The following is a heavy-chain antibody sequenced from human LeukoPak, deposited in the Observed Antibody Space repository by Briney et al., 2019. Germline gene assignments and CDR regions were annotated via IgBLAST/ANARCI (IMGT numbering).Heavy chain of an antibody. V-gene: IGHV4-39*07. Sequence: PSETLSLTCTVSGGSISSSSYYWGWIRQPPGKGLEWIGSIYYSGSTYYNPSLKSRVTISVDTSKNQFSLKLSPVTAADTAVYYCARDAENLGYWGQGTLVTVSS. J-gene: IGHJ4*02. D-gene: IGHD2/OR15-2a*01. CDR1: GGSISSSSYY. CDR2: IYYSGST. CDR3: ARDAENLGY.